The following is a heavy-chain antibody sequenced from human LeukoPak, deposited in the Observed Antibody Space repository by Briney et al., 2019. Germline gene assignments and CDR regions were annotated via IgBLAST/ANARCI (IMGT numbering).Heavy chain of an antibody. CDR1: GFTFSRYD. Sequence: GGSLRLSCAASGFTFSRYDMHWVRQAPGKGLEWVSDIGTAGDKFYPGSEEDRFTISRDNAKNSFYLQMSYLRSGDTAVYYCARGWGGYARSWGALDYWGQGALVTVSS. CDR3: ARGWGGYARSWGALDY. J-gene: IGHJ4*02. CDR2: IGTAGDK. V-gene: IGHV3-13*01. D-gene: IGHD3-16*01.